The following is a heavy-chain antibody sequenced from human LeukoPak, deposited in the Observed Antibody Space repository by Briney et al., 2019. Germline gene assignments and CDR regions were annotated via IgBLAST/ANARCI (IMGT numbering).Heavy chain of an antibody. Sequence: GRSLRLSCAASGFTFSTYGTHWVRQAPGKGLEWVAVIWCDGSYKYYADSVKGRFTISRDNSKNTLYLQMNSLRAEDTAVYYCARSDHGGNMFYFDYWGQGTLVTVSS. J-gene: IGHJ4*02. D-gene: IGHD4-23*01. V-gene: IGHV3-33*01. CDR3: ARSDHGGNMFYFDY. CDR2: IWCDGSYK. CDR1: GFTFSTYG.